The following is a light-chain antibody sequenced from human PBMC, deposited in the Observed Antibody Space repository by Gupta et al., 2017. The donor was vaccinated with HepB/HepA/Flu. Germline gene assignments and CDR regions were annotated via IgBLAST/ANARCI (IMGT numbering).Light chain of an antibody. CDR2: AAS. V-gene: IGKV1-39*01. Sequence: DIQMTQSPSSLSASVGDRVTITCRASQTISNYLNWYQQKPGKAPKFLIYAASSLQSGVPSRFSGSASGTDFTLTISSLQPEDFATYYCQQGYRTPRTFGQGTKVEIK. CDR3: QQGYRTPRT. CDR1: QTISNY. J-gene: IGKJ1*01.